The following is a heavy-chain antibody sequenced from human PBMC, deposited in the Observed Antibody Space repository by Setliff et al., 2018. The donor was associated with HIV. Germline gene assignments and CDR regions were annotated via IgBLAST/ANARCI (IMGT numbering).Heavy chain of an antibody. CDR3: ARGAYRFDS. Sequence: SETLSLTCTVSGGSISSSYWTWTRQPPGKGLEWIGNIHYSGSTNYMPSLKNRVTISVDTSKNQFSLTLRSLTAADTAVYYCARGAYRFDSWGQGNLVTVSS. J-gene: IGHJ5*01. D-gene: IGHD2-2*01. V-gene: IGHV4-59*12. CDR2: IHYSGST. CDR1: GGSISSSY.